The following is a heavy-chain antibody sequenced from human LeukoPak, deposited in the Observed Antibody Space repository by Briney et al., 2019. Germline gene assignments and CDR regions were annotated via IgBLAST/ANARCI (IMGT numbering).Heavy chain of an antibody. CDR1: GFTFSSYA. Sequence: PGGSLRLSCAASGFTFSSYAMSWVRQAPGKGLEWVSAISGSGGSTYYADSVKGRFTISRDNSKNTLYLQMNSLRAEDTAVYYCAKGYTWGSYRPPYYFDYWGQGTLVTVSS. CDR3: AKGYTWGSYRPPYYFDY. V-gene: IGHV3-23*01. D-gene: IGHD3-16*02. J-gene: IGHJ4*02. CDR2: ISGSGGST.